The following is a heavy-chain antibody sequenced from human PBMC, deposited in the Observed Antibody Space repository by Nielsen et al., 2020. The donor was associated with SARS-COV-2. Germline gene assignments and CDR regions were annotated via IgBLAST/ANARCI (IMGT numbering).Heavy chain of an antibody. V-gene: IGHV4-61*02. CDR1: GGSISSGSYY. J-gene: IGHJ3*02. CDR2: IYTSGST. Sequence: TLSLTCTVSGGSISSGSYYWSWIRQPAGKGLEWIGRIYTSGSTNYNPSLKSRVTISVDTSKNQFSLKLSSVTAADTAVYYCARESHYGDYGGDAFDIWGQGTMVTVSS. CDR3: ARESHYGDYGGDAFDI. D-gene: IGHD4-17*01.